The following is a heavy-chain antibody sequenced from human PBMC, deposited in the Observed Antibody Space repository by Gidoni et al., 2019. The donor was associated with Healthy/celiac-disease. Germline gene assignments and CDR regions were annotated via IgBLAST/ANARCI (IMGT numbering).Heavy chain of an antibody. CDR1: GGSFSGYY. Sequence: QVQLQQWGAGLLKPSETLSLTCAVYGGSFSGYYWSWIRQPPGKGLEWIGEINHSGSTNYNQSLKSRVTISVDTSKNQFSLKLSSVTAADTAVYYCARGKSFNWFDYWGQGTLVTVSS. CDR3: ARGKSFNWFDY. CDR2: INHSGST. V-gene: IGHV4-34*01. J-gene: IGHJ4*02.